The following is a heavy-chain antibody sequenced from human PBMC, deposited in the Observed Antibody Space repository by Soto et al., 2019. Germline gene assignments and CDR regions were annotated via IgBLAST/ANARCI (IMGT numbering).Heavy chain of an antibody. CDR2: INPASGST. CDR3: ARDLAAGDH. D-gene: IGHD6-13*01. Sequence: QVKLVQYGAAVKKPGASVKLSCRTSGYTFTHYYIHWVRQAPGQGLEWLGIINPASGSTNYAQYFQGRVTLTMDTSTTSVYMNLSGLKAEDTASFCCARDLAAGDHWGQGTEVTVSS. V-gene: IGHV1-46*01. J-gene: IGHJ4*02. CDR1: GYTFTHYY.